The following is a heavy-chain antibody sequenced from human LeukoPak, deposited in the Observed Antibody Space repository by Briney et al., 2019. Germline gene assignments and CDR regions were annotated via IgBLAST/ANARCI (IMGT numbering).Heavy chain of an antibody. V-gene: IGHV4-4*07. CDR1: GGSFSTSYY. D-gene: IGHD5-12*01. CDR3: ARVVSGYEDY. J-gene: IGHJ4*02. CDR2: IYASGST. Sequence: PSETLSLTCLVSGGSFSTSYYWNWIRQPAGKELEWIGRIYASGSTNFNPSLNSRVTMSVDTSKKQFSLRLSSVTAADTAVYYCARVVSGYEDYWGQGTLVTVSS.